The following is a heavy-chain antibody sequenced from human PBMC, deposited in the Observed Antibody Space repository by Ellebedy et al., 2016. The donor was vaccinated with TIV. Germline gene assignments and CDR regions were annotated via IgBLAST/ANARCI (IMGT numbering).Heavy chain of an antibody. D-gene: IGHD3-10*01. CDR1: GGSISSNNCY. V-gene: IGHV4-39*01. CDR3: ARLKGRGARDAFDI. Sequence: SETLSLTXTVSGGSISSNNCYWGWIRQPPGKGPEWIGNIYYSGYTYYNPSLKSRVTISVDTSKNHFSLKLTSVTAADTAVYYCARLKGRGARDAFDIWGPGTMVTISS. J-gene: IGHJ3*02. CDR2: IYYSGYT.